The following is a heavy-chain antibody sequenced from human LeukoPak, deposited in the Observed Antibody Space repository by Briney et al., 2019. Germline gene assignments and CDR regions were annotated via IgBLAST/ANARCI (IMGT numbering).Heavy chain of an antibody. CDR1: GFTFSSYT. CDR3: ASIVRGGADSEMLDV. J-gene: IGHJ6*04. V-gene: IGHV3-48*01. CDR2: IGTSSTPI. Sequence: PGGSLRLSCAASGFTFSSYTMNWVRQHPGKGLEWVSNIGTSSTPIYYADSVTGRFTISRDNAKNSLYLQMNSLRADDTAVYYLASIVRGGADSEMLDVSGKESTVTASS. D-gene: IGHD2-21*01.